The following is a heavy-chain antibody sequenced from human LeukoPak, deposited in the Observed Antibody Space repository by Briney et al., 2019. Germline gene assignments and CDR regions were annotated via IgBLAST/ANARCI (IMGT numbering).Heavy chain of an antibody. CDR1: GFAFSSYA. CDR3: AKAGSGWYEDFHFDY. Sequence: GGSLRLSCAASGFAFSSYAMSWVRQAPGKGLEWVSAISGSGGSTYYADSVKGRFTISRDNSKNTLYLQMNSLRAEDTAVYYCAKAGSGWYEDFHFDYWGQGTLVTVSS. J-gene: IGHJ4*02. D-gene: IGHD6-19*01. CDR2: ISGSGGST. V-gene: IGHV3-23*01.